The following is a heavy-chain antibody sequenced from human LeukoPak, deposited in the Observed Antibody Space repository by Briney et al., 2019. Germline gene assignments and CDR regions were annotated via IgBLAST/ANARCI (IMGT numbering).Heavy chain of an antibody. CDR2: ISGSGGST. Sequence: GGSLRLSCAASGFTFSSYAMSWVRQAPGKGLEWVSAISGSGGSTYYADSVKGRFTISRDNSKNALYLQMDTLTIEDTAVYYCTREADAFDIWGQGTMVTVSS. CDR1: GFTFSSYA. V-gene: IGHV3-23*01. CDR3: TREADAFDI. J-gene: IGHJ3*02.